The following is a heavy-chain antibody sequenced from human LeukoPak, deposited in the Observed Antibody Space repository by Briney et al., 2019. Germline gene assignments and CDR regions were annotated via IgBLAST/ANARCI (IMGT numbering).Heavy chain of an antibody. J-gene: IGHJ5*02. D-gene: IGHD3-3*01. CDR1: GYTFTSYY. V-gene: IGHV1-46*03. Sequence: ASLKVSCKASGYTFTSYYMHWVRQAPGQGLEWMGIINPSGGSTSYAQKFQGRVTMTRDTSTSTVYMELSSLRSEDTAVYYCARAFSLNWFDPWGQGTLVTVSS. CDR2: INPSGGST. CDR3: ARAFSLNWFDP.